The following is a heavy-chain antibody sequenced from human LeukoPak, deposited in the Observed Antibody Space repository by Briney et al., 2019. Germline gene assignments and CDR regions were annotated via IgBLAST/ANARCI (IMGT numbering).Heavy chain of an antibody. CDR3: ARDNWYYYDSSGYPLLTGDAFDI. J-gene: IGHJ3*02. CDR2: ISAYNGNT. CDR1: GYTFTSYG. Sequence: ASVKVSCKASGYTFTSYGISWVRQAPGQGLEWMGWISAYNGNTNYAQKLQGRVTMTTDTSTSTAYMELRSLRSDDTAVYYCARDNWYYYDSSGYPLLTGDAFDIWGQGTMVTVSS. V-gene: IGHV1-18*01. D-gene: IGHD3-22*01.